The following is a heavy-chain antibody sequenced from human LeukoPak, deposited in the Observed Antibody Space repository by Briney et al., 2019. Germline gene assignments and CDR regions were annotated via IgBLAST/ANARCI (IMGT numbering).Heavy chain of an antibody. D-gene: IGHD6-6*01. J-gene: IGHJ4*01. CDR1: GFTLRNYW. CDR2: ISGDGSVT. V-gene: IGHV3-74*01. Sequence: GRSLRLSCTASGFTLRNYWMHWVRQGPGKRLEWVSRISGDGSVTNYADCVQGRFTMSRDNAKNILYLQINNLRSEDTAVYYCARYSSSSGGASYYLDYWGHGTLITVSS. CDR3: ARYSSSSGGASYYLDY.